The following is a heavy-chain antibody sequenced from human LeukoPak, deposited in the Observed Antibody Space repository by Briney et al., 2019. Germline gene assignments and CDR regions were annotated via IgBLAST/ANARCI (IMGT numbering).Heavy chain of an antibody. CDR3: VTLGATNFGY. Sequence: ASVKVSCKASGYTFIDYYIHWVRQAPGQGLEFLGWISPDSGGTNYPQKFQGRVTLTRDTSISTAYMELSRLRSDDTAVYYCVTLGATNFGYWGQGTLVTVSS. D-gene: IGHD1-26*01. CDR2: ISPDSGGT. CDR1: GYTFIDYY. V-gene: IGHV1-2*02. J-gene: IGHJ4*02.